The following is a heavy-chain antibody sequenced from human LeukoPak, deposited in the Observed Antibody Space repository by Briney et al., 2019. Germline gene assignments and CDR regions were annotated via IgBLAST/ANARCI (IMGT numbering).Heavy chain of an antibody. J-gene: IGHJ5*02. Sequence: SETLSLTCTVSGSSVRNYYWNWIRQPPGKGLEWLGYISYSGSTIYNPSVNSRVTISLDTSKNQFSLNLQSVTAADTAMYFCARRVLMSSTGVPDTWLDPWGQGTLVTVSS. CDR2: ISYSGST. D-gene: IGHD2-8*01. V-gene: IGHV4-59*08. CDR3: ARRVLMSSTGVPDTWLDP. CDR1: GSSVRNYY.